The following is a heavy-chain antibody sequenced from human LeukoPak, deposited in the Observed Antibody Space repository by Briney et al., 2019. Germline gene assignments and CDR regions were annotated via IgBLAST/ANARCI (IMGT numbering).Heavy chain of an antibody. V-gene: IGHV3-9*01. CDR1: GFSFANYA. J-gene: IGHJ5*02. CDR3: GKGLGTLPSRNRFDP. Sequence: PGSSLRLSCAASGFSFANYAMQWVRQAPEKGLEWVASISRNSGSIEYADSVKGRFTISRDNAKNSLYLQMNSLRPDDTALYYCGKGLGTLPSRNRFDPWGQGTLVTVSS. CDR2: ISRNSGSI. D-gene: IGHD1-14*01.